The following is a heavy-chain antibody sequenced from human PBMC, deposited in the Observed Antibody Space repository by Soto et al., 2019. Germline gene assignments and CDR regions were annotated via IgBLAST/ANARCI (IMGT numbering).Heavy chain of an antibody. D-gene: IGHD2-21*02. CDR1: GYTLTELS. V-gene: IGHV1-24*01. CDR3: ARESPHCGGDCYFDY. CDR2: FDPEDGET. J-gene: IGHJ4*02. Sequence: ASVKVSCKVSGYTLTELSMHWVRQAPGKGLEWMGGFDPEDGETIYAQKFQGRVTMTEDTSTDTAYMELSSLRAEDTAVYYCARESPHCGGDCYFDYWGQGTLVTVSS.